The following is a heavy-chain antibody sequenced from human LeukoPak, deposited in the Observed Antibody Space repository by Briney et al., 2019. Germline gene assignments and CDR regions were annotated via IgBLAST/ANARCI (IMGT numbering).Heavy chain of an antibody. V-gene: IGHV3-48*01. D-gene: IGHD2-15*01. J-gene: IGHJ4*02. Sequence: GGSLRLSCAASGFTFSSYSMNWVRQAPGKGLEWVSYISSSSSTIYYADCVKGRFTISRDNAKNSLYLQMNSLRAEDTAVYYCAREGGYCSGGSCYWDDYWGQGTLVTVSS. CDR1: GFTFSSYS. CDR3: AREGGYCSGGSCYWDDY. CDR2: ISSSSSTI.